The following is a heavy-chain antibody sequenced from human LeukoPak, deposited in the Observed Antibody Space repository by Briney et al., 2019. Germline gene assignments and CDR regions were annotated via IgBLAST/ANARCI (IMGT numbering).Heavy chain of an antibody. D-gene: IGHD1-1*01. Sequence: GGSLRLSCAASGFTFSSFDMHWVRQPTGQGLEWVSTIGTASDTYYPGSVEGRFTLPRDNAKNSLYLQMNSLTAGDTAVYYCARGPPHGKYYYMDVWGKGTTVTVSS. CDR1: GFTFSSFD. V-gene: IGHV3-13*01. CDR3: ARGPPHGKYYYMDV. J-gene: IGHJ6*03. CDR2: IGTASDT.